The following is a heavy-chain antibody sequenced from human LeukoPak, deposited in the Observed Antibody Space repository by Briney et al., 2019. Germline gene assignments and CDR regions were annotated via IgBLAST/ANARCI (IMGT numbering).Heavy chain of an antibody. J-gene: IGHJ4*02. Sequence: LSLTCTVSGVSISSYYWSWIRQPAGKGLEWMANIKQDGGEKYYVDSVKGRFTISRDNAKNSLYLQMNSLRVEDTAVYYCARDRGTSGFDYWGQGTLVTVSS. D-gene: IGHD3-10*01. V-gene: IGHV3-7*01. CDR1: GVSISSYY. CDR2: IKQDGGEK. CDR3: ARDRGTSGFDY.